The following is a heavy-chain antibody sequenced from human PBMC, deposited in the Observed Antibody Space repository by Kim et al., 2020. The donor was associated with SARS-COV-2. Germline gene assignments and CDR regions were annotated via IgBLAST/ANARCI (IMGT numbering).Heavy chain of an antibody. Sequence: QKVEGRVTSTRDTSASTASMQLSSLRSEDTAVYYCARAGPPWHSRCYFDYWGQGTLVTVSS. V-gene: IGHV1-3*01. J-gene: IGHJ4*02. CDR3: ARAGPPWHSRCYFDY.